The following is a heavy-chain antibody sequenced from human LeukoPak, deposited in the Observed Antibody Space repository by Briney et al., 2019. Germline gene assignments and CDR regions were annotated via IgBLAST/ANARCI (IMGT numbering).Heavy chain of an antibody. CDR1: GHPISSAFY. Sequence: SGTLSLTCAVSGHPISSAFYWGWIRQPPGKGLEWIATIYHSGKTYYSPSLRSRITASKDASRNQLSLNLSSVTAADTAVYCCVGQTDISFCYYIDAWGRGTTVTISS. CDR2: IYHSGKT. V-gene: IGHV4-38-2*01. J-gene: IGHJ6*03. CDR3: VGQTDISFCYYIDA. D-gene: IGHD3-3*02.